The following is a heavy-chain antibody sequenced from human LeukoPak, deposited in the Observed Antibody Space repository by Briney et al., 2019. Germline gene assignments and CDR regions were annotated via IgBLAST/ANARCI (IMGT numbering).Heavy chain of an antibody. CDR3: ARAMVRGEEYYYYGMDV. Sequence: SETLSLTCTVSGGSISSYYWSWIRQPPGKGLEWIGYIYYSGSTNYNPSLKSRVTISVDTSKNQFSLKLSSVTAADTAVYYCARAMVRGEEYYYYGMDVWGQGTTVTASS. CDR2: IYYSGST. V-gene: IGHV4-59*01. J-gene: IGHJ6*02. D-gene: IGHD3-10*01. CDR1: GGSISSYY.